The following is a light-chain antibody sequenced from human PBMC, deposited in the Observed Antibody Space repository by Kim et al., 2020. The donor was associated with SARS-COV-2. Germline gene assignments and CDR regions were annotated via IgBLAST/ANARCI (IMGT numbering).Light chain of an antibody. CDR2: DAS. J-gene: IGKJ1*01. V-gene: IGKV3-11*01. Sequence: EIVLTQSPATLSLSPGERATLSCRASQSVSSYLAWYQQKPGQAPRLLNYDASNRATGIPARFSGSGSGTDFTLTISSLEPEDFAVYYCQQRSNWGWTFGQGTKVDIK. CDR3: QQRSNWGWT. CDR1: QSVSSY.